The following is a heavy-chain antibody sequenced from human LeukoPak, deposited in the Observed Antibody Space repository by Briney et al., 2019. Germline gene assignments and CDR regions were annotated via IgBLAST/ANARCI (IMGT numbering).Heavy chain of an antibody. D-gene: IGHD2-15*01. CDR2: ICSNDNNT. CDR1: GFTFSSYG. J-gene: IGHJ4*02. V-gene: IGHV3-23*01. CDR3: AKGTSSSCYSAPNY. Sequence: GGSLRLSCAASGFTFSSYGMNWVRQAPGKGLEWVSAICSNDNNTYYATSVKGRFTISRDNSKNTLSLQLNSLRAEDTAVYYCAKGTSSSCYSAPNYWGQGTLVTVSS.